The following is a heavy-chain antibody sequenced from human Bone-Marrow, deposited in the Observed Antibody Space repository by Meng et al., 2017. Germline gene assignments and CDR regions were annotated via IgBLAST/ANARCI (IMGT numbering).Heavy chain of an antibody. CDR2: IHPKPGDT. CDR1: GYTFSAYW. Sequence: ASVKVSCKASGYTFSAYWIHWMRHAPGQGLEWMGWIHPKPGDTKYAQKFQGRVTMTRDTSISTMYLELSSLRSDDTAVYYCASFMGGTTVPYWGQGTLVTVS. D-gene: IGHD1-26*01. CDR3: ASFMGGTTVPY. J-gene: IGHJ4*02. V-gene: IGHV1-2*02.